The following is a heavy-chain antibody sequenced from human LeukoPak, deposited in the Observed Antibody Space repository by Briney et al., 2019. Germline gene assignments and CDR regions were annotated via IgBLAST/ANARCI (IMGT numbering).Heavy chain of an antibody. CDR1: GFTFSSYG. Sequence: PGGTLRLSCAASGFTFSSYGMSWVRQAPGKGLEWVSAISGSGGSTYYADSVKGRFTISRDNSKNTLYLQMNSLRAEDTAVYYCAKWSSGYDVYYYYYMDVWGKGTTVTISS. CDR3: AKWSSGYDVYYYYYMDV. D-gene: IGHD5-12*01. J-gene: IGHJ6*03. CDR2: ISGSGGST. V-gene: IGHV3-23*01.